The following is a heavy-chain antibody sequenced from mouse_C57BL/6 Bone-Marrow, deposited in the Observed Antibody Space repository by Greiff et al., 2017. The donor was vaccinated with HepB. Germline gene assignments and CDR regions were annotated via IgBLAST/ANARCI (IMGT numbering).Heavy chain of an antibody. Sequence: QVQLQQSGAELVKPGASVKLSCKASGYTFTSYWMHWVKQRPGRGLEWIGRIDPNSGGTKYNEKFKSKATLTVDKPSSTAYMQLSSLTSEDSAVYYCARSSPHLLGDAMDYWGQGTSVTVSS. CDR2: IDPNSGGT. V-gene: IGHV1-72*01. CDR3: ARSSPHLLGDAMDY. D-gene: IGHD2-1*01. CDR1: GYTFTSYW. J-gene: IGHJ4*01.